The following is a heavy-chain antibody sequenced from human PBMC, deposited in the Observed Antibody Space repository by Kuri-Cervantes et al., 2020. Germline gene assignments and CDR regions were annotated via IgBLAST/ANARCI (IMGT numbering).Heavy chain of an antibody. Sequence: ESLKISCAVYGGSFSGYYWSWIRQPPGKGLEWIGEINHSGSTNYNPSLKSRVTISVDTSKNQFSLKLSSVTTADTAVYYCARALKRYCSSTSCQHPFYFDYWGQGTLVTVSS. J-gene: IGHJ4*02. CDR2: INHSGST. V-gene: IGHV4-34*01. D-gene: IGHD2-2*01. CDR3: ARALKRYCSSTSCQHPFYFDY. CDR1: GGSFSGYY.